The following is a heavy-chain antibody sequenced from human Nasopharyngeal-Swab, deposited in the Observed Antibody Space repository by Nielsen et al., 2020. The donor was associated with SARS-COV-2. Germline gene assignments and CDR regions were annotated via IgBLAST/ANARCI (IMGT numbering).Heavy chain of an antibody. D-gene: IGHD5-18*01. J-gene: IGHJ5*02. Sequence: GSLRLSCTVSGYSINSGYYWGWIRQPPGKGLEWIGSIYHSGSTYYNPSLKSRVTISVDTSKNQFSRKLSSVTAADTAVYYCAREGYSYGNNWFDPWGQGTLVTVSS. CDR3: AREGYSYGNNWFDP. CDR1: GYSINSGYY. V-gene: IGHV4-38-2*02. CDR2: IYHSGST.